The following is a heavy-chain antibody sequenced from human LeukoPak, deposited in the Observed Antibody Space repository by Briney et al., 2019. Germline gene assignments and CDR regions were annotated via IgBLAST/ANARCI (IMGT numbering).Heavy chain of an antibody. CDR3: ARDMVGANAFDI. J-gene: IGHJ3*02. Sequence: PSETLSLTCTVSGGSISSFFWSWIRQPPGKGLEWIGYIYYSGSTNYNPSLKSRVTISVDTSKNQFSLKLSSVTAADTAVYYCARDMVGANAFDIWGQGTMVTVSS. V-gene: IGHV4-59*01. CDR2: IYYSGST. CDR1: GGSISSFF. D-gene: IGHD1-26*01.